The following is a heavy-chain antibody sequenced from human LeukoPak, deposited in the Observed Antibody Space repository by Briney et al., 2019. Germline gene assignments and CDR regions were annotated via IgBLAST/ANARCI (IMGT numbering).Heavy chain of an antibody. J-gene: IGHJ3*01. CDR3: ARDVAWFGEEHDAFDF. V-gene: IGHV3-21*01. D-gene: IGHD3-10*01. CDR1: GFTFSSYN. CDR2: IDSDSIYM. Sequence: PGGSLRLSCATSGFTFSSYNMNWVRQAPGKGLEWVSPIDSDSIYMYYADSVKGRFTISRDNAKNLLYLQMKSLRVEDMAVYYCARDVAWFGEEHDAFDFWGQGTMVTVSS.